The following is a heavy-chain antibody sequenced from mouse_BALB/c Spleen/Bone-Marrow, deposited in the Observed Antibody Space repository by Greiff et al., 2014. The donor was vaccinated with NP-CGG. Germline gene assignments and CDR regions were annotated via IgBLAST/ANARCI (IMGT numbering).Heavy chain of an antibody. CDR1: GFSLTSYG. V-gene: IGHV2-9*02. D-gene: IGHD4-1*01. CDR3: ARVTGTDWYFDV. Sequence: VQLQQSGPGLVAPSQSLSITCTVSGFSLTSYGVHWVRQPPGKGLEWLGVIWAGGSTSYNSALMSRLSISKDNSKSQVFLKMNSLQTDDTAMYYCARVTGTDWYFDVWGAGTTVTVSS. CDR2: IWAGGST. J-gene: IGHJ1*01.